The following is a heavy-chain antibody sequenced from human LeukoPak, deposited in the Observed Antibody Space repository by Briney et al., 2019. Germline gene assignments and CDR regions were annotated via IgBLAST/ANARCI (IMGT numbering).Heavy chain of an antibody. CDR2: IKQDGSEK. J-gene: IGHJ6*03. Sequence: GGSLRLSCAASGFTFSSYWMSWVRQAPGKGLEWVANIKQDGSEKYYVDSVKGRFTISRDNAKNSLYLQMNSLRAEDTAVYYCASTIFGVVISYYMDVWGKGTTVTISS. CDR3: ASTIFGVVISYYMDV. D-gene: IGHD3-3*01. V-gene: IGHV3-7*01. CDR1: GFTFSSYW.